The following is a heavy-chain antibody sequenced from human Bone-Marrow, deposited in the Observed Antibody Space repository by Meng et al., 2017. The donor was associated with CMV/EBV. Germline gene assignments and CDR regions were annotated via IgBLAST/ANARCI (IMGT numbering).Heavy chain of an antibody. CDR3: ARDFSRMDV. D-gene: IGHD2/OR15-2a*01. V-gene: IGHV3-30-3*01. J-gene: IGHJ6*02. Sequence: GGSLRLSCAASGFTFSSYAIHWVRQAPGKGLEWVAVILYDGSNKYYADSVKGRFTISRDNSKNTLYLQMNSLRAEDTAVYYCARDFSRMDVWGQGTTVTVSS. CDR1: GFTFSSYA. CDR2: ILYDGSNK.